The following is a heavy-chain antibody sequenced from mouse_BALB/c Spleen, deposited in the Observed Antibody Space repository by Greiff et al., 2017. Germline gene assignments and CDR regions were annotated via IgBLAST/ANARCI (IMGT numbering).Heavy chain of an antibody. Sequence: QVQLQQSGAELVRPGSSVKISCKASGYAFSSYWMNWVKQRPGQGLEWIGQIYPGDGDTNYNGKFKGKATLTADKSSSTAYMQLSSLTSEDSAVYFCAFTVVERGYAMDYWGQGTSVTVSS. CDR2: IYPGDGDT. V-gene: IGHV1-80*01. CDR1: GYAFSSYW. D-gene: IGHD1-1*01. J-gene: IGHJ4*01. CDR3: AFTVVERGYAMDY.